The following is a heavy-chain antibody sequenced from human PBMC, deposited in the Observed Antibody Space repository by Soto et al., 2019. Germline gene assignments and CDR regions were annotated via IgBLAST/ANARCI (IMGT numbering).Heavy chain of an antibody. V-gene: IGHV3-33*01. J-gene: IGHJ6*02. CDR3: ARDHFTMVRGVIYYYGMDV. D-gene: IGHD3-10*01. Sequence: QVQLVESGGGVVQPGRSLRLSCAASGFTFSSYGMHWVRQAPGKGLKWVAVIWYDGSNKYYADSVKGRFTISRDNSKNTLYLQMNSLRAEDTAVYYCARDHFTMVRGVIYYYGMDVWGQGTTVTVSS. CDR2: IWYDGSNK. CDR1: GFTFSSYG.